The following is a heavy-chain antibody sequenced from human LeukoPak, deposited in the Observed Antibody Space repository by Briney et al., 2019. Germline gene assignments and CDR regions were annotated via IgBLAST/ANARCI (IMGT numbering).Heavy chain of an antibody. D-gene: IGHD6-19*01. CDR2: INHSGVT. J-gene: IGHJ5*02. CDR3: ARGLLQGIPVAGTP. CDR1: GGSFSGYY. V-gene: IGHV4-34*01. Sequence: SETLFLTCAVYGGSFSGYYWTWIRQPPGKGLEWIGEINHSGVTNYNTSLKSRVSISVDTSKNQFSLKVRSVTAADTAVYYCARGLLQGIPVAGTPWGQGTLVGVSS.